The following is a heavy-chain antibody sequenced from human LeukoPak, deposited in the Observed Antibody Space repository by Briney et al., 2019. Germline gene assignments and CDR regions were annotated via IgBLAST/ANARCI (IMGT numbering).Heavy chain of an antibody. Sequence: GGSLRLSCAASGFTFSSYAMHWVRQAPDKGLEWVALISNDGSNKDYADSVNGRFSISRDNSKNTLHLQMSSLRAEDTAVYYCGKGYCSSASCSYYGLDVWGQGTTVTVSS. D-gene: IGHD2-2*01. CDR1: GFTFSSYA. CDR3: GKGYCSSASCSYYGLDV. V-gene: IGHV3-30*04. CDR2: ISNDGSNK. J-gene: IGHJ6*02.